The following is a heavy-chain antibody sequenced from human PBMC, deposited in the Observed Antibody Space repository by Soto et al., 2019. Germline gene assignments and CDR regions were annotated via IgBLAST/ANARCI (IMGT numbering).Heavy chain of an antibody. V-gene: IGHV4-34*01. D-gene: IGHD3-22*01. CDR3: ARGRVVVITDYFDY. CDR1: GGSFIGYY. J-gene: IGHJ4*02. Sequence: SETLSLTCAVYGGSFIGYYWSWIRQPPGKGLEWIGEINHSGSTNYNPSLKSRVTISVDTSKNQFSLKLSSVTAADTAVYYCARGRVVVITDYFDYWGQGTLVTVSS. CDR2: INHSGST.